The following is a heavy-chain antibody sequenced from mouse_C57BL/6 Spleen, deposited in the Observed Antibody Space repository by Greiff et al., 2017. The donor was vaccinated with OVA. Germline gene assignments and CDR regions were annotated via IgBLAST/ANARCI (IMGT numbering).Heavy chain of an antibody. D-gene: IGHD1-1*01. Sequence: VQLQQSGAELVKPGASVKLSCKASGYTFTSYWMQWVKQRPGQGLEWIGEIDPSDSYTNYNQKFKGKATLTVDTSSSTAYMQLSSLTSEDSAVYYCARRDYYGSSYRYFDYWGQGTTLTVSS. J-gene: IGHJ2*01. CDR3: ARRDYYGSSYRYFDY. CDR2: IDPSDSYT. CDR1: GYTFTSYW. V-gene: IGHV1-50*01.